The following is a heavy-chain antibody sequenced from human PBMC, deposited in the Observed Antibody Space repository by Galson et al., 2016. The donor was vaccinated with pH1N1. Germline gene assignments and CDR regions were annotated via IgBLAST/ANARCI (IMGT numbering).Heavy chain of an antibody. J-gene: IGHJ4*02. V-gene: IGHV4-34*01. CDR1: GGSFSDYY. D-gene: IGHD3-10*01. Sequence: ETLSLTCAVYGGSFSDYYWSWIRQPPGKGLEWIGEINHSGSTNYNPSLKSRVAISVDASKNQVSLKLSSVTAVDTAVYYCARKEMRGSYYFLGDYWGQGTLVTVSS. CDR3: ARKEMRGSYYFLGDY. CDR2: INHSGST.